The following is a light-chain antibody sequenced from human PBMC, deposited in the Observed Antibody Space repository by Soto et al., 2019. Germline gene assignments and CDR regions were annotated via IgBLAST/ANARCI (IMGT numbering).Light chain of an antibody. Sequence: QSVLTQPASVSGSPGQSITISCTGTSSDAGGYNLVSWYQQHPGKAPKLMIYEVSNRPSGVSNRFSGSKSGNTASPTISGLQAEDEADYYCSSYTSSSNYVFGTGTKVTVL. V-gene: IGLV2-14*01. CDR3: SSYTSSSNYV. CDR2: EVS. J-gene: IGLJ1*01. CDR1: SSDAGGYNL.